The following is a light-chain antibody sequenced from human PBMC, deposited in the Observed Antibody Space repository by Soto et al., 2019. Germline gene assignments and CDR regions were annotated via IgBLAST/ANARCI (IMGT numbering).Light chain of an antibody. J-gene: IGKJ1*01. Sequence: EIMLTQSPGTLSLSPGERATLSCRASQSVSSSYLAWYQQKPGQAPRVLIYGASSRATGIPDRFSGSGSGTDFTLTISRLEPEDFAVYYCQQYGSSRTFGQGTKVEIK. CDR1: QSVSSSY. CDR2: GAS. V-gene: IGKV3-20*01. CDR3: QQYGSSRT.